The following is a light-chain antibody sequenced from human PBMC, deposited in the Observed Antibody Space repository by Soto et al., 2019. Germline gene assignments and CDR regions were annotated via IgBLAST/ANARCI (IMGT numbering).Light chain of an antibody. J-gene: IGKJ5*01. Sequence: EIVMTQSPATLSVSPGERATLSCSASQSVSSNLAWYHQRPGQAPRLVIYGASNRATDIPARFSGSGSGTDFTLTISSVEAEDFGVYYCQQRNDWPRNSFGQGTRLEIK. CDR2: GAS. V-gene: IGKV3D-15*01. CDR3: QQRNDWPRNS. CDR1: QSVSSN.